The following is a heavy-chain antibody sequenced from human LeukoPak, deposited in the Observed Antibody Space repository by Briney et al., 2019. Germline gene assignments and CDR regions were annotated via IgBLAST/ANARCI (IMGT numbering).Heavy chain of an antibody. CDR1: GFTFSASA. CDR2: IRSKADDFAT. Sequence: AGGSLRLSCAASGFTFSASAMHWVRQASGKGLEWVGRIRSKADDFATAYAASVKGRFLTSRDDSKNTAYLQMNSLKTEDTAVYYCTKFYYDVLTGYRGMDVWGQGTTVTVSS. D-gene: IGHD3-9*01. V-gene: IGHV3-73*01. CDR3: TKFYYDVLTGYRGMDV. J-gene: IGHJ6*02.